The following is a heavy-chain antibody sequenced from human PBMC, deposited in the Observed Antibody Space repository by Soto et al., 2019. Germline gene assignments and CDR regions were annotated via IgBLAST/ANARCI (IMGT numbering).Heavy chain of an antibody. CDR1: GFTFSSYV. V-gene: IGHV3-30-3*01. Sequence: QVQVVESGGGVVQPGRSLRLSCAASGFTFSSYVMYWVRQAPGRGLEWVAVISNDGSNKHYADSVKGRFTISRDNSKNTLYLQMNSLRVEDTAVYYCARDLRSGAVTGTLSANWFDPWGQGTLVTVSS. CDR3: ARDLRSGAVTGTLSANWFDP. J-gene: IGHJ5*02. CDR2: ISNDGSNK. D-gene: IGHD6-19*01.